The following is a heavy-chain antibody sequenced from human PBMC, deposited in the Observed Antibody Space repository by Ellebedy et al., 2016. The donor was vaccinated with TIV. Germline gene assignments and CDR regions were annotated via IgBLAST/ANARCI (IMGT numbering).Heavy chain of an antibody. D-gene: IGHD3-3*01. CDR1: GDSVSSNSAA. CDR3: AREYYDFWSGYSFDAFDI. CDR2: TYYRSKWYN. Sequence: SQTLSLTXXISGDSVSSNSAAWNWIRQSPSRGLEWLGRTYYRSKWYNDYAVSVKSRITINPDTSKNQFSLQLNSVTPEDTAVYYCAREYYDFWSGYSFDAFDIWGQGTMVTVSS. J-gene: IGHJ3*02. V-gene: IGHV6-1*01.